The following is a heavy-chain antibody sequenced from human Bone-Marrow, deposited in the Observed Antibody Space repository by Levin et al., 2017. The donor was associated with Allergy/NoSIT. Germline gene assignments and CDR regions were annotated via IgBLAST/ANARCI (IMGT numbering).Heavy chain of an antibody. CDR3: ARGKYYDFWSGYYTDYYYGMDV. D-gene: IGHD3-3*01. CDR2: IYYSGST. CDR1: GGSISSYY. Sequence: SETLSLTCTVSGGSISSYYWSWIRQPPGKGLEWIGYIYYSGSTNYNPSLKSRVTISVDTSKNQFSLKLSSVTAADTAVYYCARGKYYDFWSGYYTDYYYGMDVWGQGTTVTVSS. V-gene: IGHV4-59*01. J-gene: IGHJ6*02.